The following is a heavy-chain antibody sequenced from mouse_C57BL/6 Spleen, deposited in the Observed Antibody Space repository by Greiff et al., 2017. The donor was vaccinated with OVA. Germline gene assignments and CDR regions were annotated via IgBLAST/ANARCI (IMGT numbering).Heavy chain of an antibody. CDR1: GYTFTSYW. J-gene: IGHJ4*01. V-gene: IGHV1-64*01. CDR2: IHPNSGST. CDR3: ARDYGSSPSYAMDY. Sequence: QVQLQQPGAELVKPGASVKLSCKASGYTFTSYWMHWVKQRPGQGLEWIGMIHPNSGSTNYNEKFKSKATLTVDKSSSTAYMQLSSLTSEDSAVYYCARDYGSSPSYAMDYWGQGTSVTVSS. D-gene: IGHD1-1*01.